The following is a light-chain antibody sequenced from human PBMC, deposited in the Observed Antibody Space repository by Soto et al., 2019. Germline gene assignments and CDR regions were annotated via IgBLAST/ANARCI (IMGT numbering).Light chain of an antibody. CDR3: SSYTISSTYV. CDR2: DVN. CDR1: SSDVGSYNR. Sequence: QSALTQPPSVSGSPGQSVAISCTGTSSDVGSYNRVSWYQQPPGTAPKLMIYDVNNRPSGVPDRFSGSKSGNTASLTISGPQAEDEADYYCSSYTISSTYVFGTGTKLTVL. V-gene: IGLV2-18*02. J-gene: IGLJ1*01.